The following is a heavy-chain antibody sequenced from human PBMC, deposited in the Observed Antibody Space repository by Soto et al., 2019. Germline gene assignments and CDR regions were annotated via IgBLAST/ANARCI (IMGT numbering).Heavy chain of an antibody. CDR3: ARVRSVLGSYYFDY. CDR2: IYYSGST. J-gene: IGHJ4*02. CDR1: GGSISSGGYY. Sequence: QVQLQESGPGLVKPSQTLSLTCTVSGGSISSGGYYWSWIRQHPGKGLEWIGYIYYSGSTYYNPSLKSRVTISVDTSKNQCSLKLSSVTAADTAVYYCARVRSVLGSYYFDYWGQGTLVTVSS. D-gene: IGHD3-3*01. V-gene: IGHV4-31*03.